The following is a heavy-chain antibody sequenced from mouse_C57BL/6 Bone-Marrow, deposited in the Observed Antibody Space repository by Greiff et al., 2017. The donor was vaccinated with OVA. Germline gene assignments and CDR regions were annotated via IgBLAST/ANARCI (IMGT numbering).Heavy chain of an antibody. CDR3: SEDSAVYYWACHYYYGSSDVNWYFDV. V-gene: IGHV1-87*01. J-gene: IGHJ1*03. CDR2: GQGLEWIG. CDR1: YTFSRRVH. Sequence: VQLQESGPELARPWASVKISCQAFYTFSRRVHFAIRDTNYWMQWVKQRPGQGLEWIGAIYPGNGDTSYNQKFKGKATLTADKSSSTADMPRSSLTSEDSAVYYWACHYYYGSSDVNWYFDVWGTGTTVTVSS. D-gene: IGHD1-1*01.